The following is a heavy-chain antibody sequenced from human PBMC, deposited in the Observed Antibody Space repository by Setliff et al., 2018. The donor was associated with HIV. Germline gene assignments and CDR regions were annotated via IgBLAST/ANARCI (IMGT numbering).Heavy chain of an antibody. CDR3: ATVWTAGSLFY. CDR2: VSGRGDSI. CDR1: GFTFSSYS. Sequence: GGSLRLSCAGSGFTFSSYSLNWVRQAPGKGLEWVSYVSGRGDSIYYAASVKGRFTISRDNAKNSLYLQMNSLRAEDTAVYYCATVWTAGSLFYWGQGTLVTVSS. J-gene: IGHJ4*02. D-gene: IGHD6-13*01. V-gene: IGHV3-48*01.